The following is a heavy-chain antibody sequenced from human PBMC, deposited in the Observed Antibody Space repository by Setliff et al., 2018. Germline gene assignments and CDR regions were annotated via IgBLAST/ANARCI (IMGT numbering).Heavy chain of an antibody. CDR1: GASVSSHY. CDR2: ISYSGVT. V-gene: IGHV4-59*02. J-gene: IGHJ1*01. D-gene: IGHD1-1*01. CDR3: VREGYSEYFQD. Sequence: TLSLTCNVSGASVSSHYWDWIRQPPGKGLEWIGFISYSGVTTYNVSLKSRVSISVDTSKNQLSLTLSSVTAADTAVYYCVREGYSEYFQDWGRGTLVTVSS.